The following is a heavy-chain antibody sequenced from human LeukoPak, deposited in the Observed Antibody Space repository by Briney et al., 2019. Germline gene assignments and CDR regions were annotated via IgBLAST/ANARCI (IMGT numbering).Heavy chain of an antibody. CDR3: ARGDGSGYSYGTIDY. J-gene: IGHJ4*02. CDR2: IYHSGST. Sequence: SETLSLTCAVSGGSISRGGYSWSWIRQPPGKGLEWIGYIYHSGSTYYNPSLKSRVTISVDRSKNQFSLKLSSVTAADTAVYYCARGDGSGYSYGTIDYWGQGALVTVSS. V-gene: IGHV4-30-2*01. D-gene: IGHD5-18*01. CDR1: GGSISRGGYS.